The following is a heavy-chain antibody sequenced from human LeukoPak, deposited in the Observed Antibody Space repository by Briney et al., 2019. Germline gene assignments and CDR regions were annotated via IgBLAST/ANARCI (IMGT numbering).Heavy chain of an antibody. CDR3: ARAVAALWYFDL. D-gene: IGHD6-19*01. V-gene: IGHV1-18*01. CDR2: ISAYNGNT. CDR1: GYTFTSYG. J-gene: IGHJ2*01. Sequence: ASVKVSCKASGYTFTSYGISWVRQAPGQGLEWMGWISAYNGNTNYAQKLQGRVTMTTDTSTSTAYMELRSLRSDDTAVYYSARAVAALWYFDLWGRGTLVTVSS.